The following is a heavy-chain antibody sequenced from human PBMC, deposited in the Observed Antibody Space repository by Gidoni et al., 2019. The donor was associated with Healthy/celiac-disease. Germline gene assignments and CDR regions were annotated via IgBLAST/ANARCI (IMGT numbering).Heavy chain of an antibody. CDR2: IWYDGSNK. CDR1: GVTFSSYG. CDR3: ARDSNGDSADY. V-gene: IGHV3-33*01. Sequence: QVQLVESGGGVVQPGRSLRLSCAASGVTFSSYGMHWVRQAPGKGLEWVAVIWYDGSNKYYADSVKGRFTISRDNSKNTLYLQMNSLRAEDTAVYYCARDSNGDSADYWGQGTLVTVSS. J-gene: IGHJ4*02. D-gene: IGHD2-8*01.